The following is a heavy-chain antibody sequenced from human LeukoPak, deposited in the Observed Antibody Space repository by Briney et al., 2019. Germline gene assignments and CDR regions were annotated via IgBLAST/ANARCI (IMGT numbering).Heavy chain of an antibody. V-gene: IGHV1-69*13. CDR3: ARTDTAMGPYYYYYYGMDV. J-gene: IGHJ6*02. Sequence: ASVKVSCKASGGTFSSYAISWVRQAPGQGLEWMGGIIPILGTANYAQKFQGRVTITADESTSTAYMELSSLRSEDTAVYYCARTDTAMGPYYYYYYGMDVWGQGTTVTVSS. D-gene: IGHD5-18*01. CDR2: IIPILGTA. CDR1: GGTFSSYA.